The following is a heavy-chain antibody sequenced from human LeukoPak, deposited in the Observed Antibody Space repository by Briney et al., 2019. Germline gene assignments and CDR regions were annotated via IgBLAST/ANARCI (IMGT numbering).Heavy chain of an antibody. CDR1: GGTFRNYA. CDR2: IIPMFRTA. J-gene: IGHJ4*02. V-gene: IGHV1-69*01. CDR3: ARAHLGAYYFDY. D-gene: IGHD3-3*01. Sequence: SVKVSCKASGGTFRNYAISWVRQAPGQGLEWMGGIIPMFRTANYAQKIQGRVTITADESTSTAYMELSSLRSDDTAVYYCARAHLGAYYFDYWGQGTLVTVSS.